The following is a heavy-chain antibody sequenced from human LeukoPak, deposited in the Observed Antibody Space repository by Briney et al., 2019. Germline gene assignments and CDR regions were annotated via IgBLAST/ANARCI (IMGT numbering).Heavy chain of an antibody. CDR3: ARETPYFDY. Sequence: SETLSLTCTVSGGSISSYYWSWIRQPPGKGLEWIGYIYYSGSTYYNPSLKSRVTISVDTSKNQFSLKLSSVTAADTAVYYCARETPYFDYWGQGTLVTVSS. CDR1: GGSISSYY. D-gene: IGHD4-23*01. J-gene: IGHJ4*02. V-gene: IGHV4-59*12. CDR2: IYYSGST.